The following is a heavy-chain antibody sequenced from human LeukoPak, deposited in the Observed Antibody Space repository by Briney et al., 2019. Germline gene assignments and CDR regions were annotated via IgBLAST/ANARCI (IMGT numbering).Heavy chain of an antibody. CDR3: ANQPYGDYSQPFQH. Sequence: GGSLRLSCAASGFTFSSYAMSWVRQAPGKGLEWVSAISGSGGSTYYADSVKGRFTISRDNSKNTLYLQMNSLRAEDTAVYYCANQPYGDYSQPFQHWGQGTLVTVSS. CDR1: GFTFSSYA. D-gene: IGHD4-17*01. V-gene: IGHV3-23*01. J-gene: IGHJ1*01. CDR2: ISGSGGST.